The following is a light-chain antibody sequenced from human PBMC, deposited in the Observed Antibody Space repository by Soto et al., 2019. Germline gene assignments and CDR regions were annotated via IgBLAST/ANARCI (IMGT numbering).Light chain of an antibody. V-gene: IGKV3-15*01. CDR2: GAS. CDR3: QQYNNWPPAT. J-gene: IGKJ4*01. CDR1: QSVSSN. Sequence: EIVMTQSPATLSVSPGERATLSCRASQSVSSNLAWYQQKPDQAPRRLIYGASTRATGIPARISGSGSGTEFTLTISSLQSEDFAVYYCQQYNNWPPATFGGGTKVEIK.